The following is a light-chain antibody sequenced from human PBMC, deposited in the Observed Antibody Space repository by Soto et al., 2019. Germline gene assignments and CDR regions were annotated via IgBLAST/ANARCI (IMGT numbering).Light chain of an antibody. CDR3: QQYHHLTRT. V-gene: IGKV3-15*01. J-gene: IGKJ4*01. CDR2: SAS. Sequence: EIVMTQSPATLSVSQGERATLSCRASQSVITNLVWYQQKPGQAPRLLIYSASTRAAGIPARFSASGSGTEFTLTITSPQSEDFAVYYCQQYHHLTRTFGGGTKVDI. CDR1: QSVITN.